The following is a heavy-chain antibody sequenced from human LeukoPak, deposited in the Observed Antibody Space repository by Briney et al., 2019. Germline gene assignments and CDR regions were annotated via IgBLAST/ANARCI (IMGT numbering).Heavy chain of an antibody. J-gene: IGHJ4*02. CDR2: IHYSGST. CDR1: GGSISSSSYY. V-gene: IGHV4-39*01. CDR3: ARRTLRYSSIWAFDY. D-gene: IGHD6-13*01. Sequence: PSETLSLTCTVSGGSISSSSYYWGWIRQPPGKGLEWIGTIHYSGSTYYNPSLKSRVTISVDTSKNQFSLKLSPVTAADTAVFYCARRTLRYSSIWAFDYWGQGTLVTVSS.